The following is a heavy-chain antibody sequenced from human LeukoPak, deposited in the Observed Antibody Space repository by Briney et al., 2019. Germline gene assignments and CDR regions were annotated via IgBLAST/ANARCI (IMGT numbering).Heavy chain of an antibody. Sequence: SETLSLTCTVSGGSISSGGYYWSWIRQHPGKGLEWIGYISDSGSTFYKPSLKSRVTISVDTSKNHFSLKLSSVTAADTAVYYCARASSGEYYYFDFWGQGALVTVSS. V-gene: IGHV4-31*03. CDR2: ISDSGST. J-gene: IGHJ4*02. CDR1: GGSISSGGYY. CDR3: ARASSGEYYYFDF. D-gene: IGHD6-19*01.